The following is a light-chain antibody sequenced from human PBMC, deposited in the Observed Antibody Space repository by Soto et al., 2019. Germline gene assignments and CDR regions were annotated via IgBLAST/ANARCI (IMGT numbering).Light chain of an antibody. CDR2: DAS. CDR1: QSVSSG. V-gene: IGKV3-20*01. Sequence: EMGLTQSPGTLSLSPGERATLSCRASQSVSSGLAWYQQKPGQAPRLLMYDASTRATDIPDRFSGGGSGTDFTLTISRLEPEDFAVYYFQQYGGSPWTCGQGTKVEIK. CDR3: QQYGGSPWT. J-gene: IGKJ1*01.